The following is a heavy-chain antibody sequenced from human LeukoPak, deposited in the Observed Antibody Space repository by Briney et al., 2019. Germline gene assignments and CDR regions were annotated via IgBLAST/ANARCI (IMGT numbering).Heavy chain of an antibody. V-gene: IGHV4-4*09. Sequence: SETLSLTCTVSGASMSGLSWSWIRQAPGKGLEWIGFVQPGGSTNYNPSLQSRVSISLDKSKNQFSLKMSSVTAADTAVYYCARGRAPGYSYGHYYFDYWGQGTLVTVSS. CDR3: ARGRAPGYSYGHYYFDY. CDR2: VQPGGST. CDR1: GASMSGLS. D-gene: IGHD5-18*01. J-gene: IGHJ4*02.